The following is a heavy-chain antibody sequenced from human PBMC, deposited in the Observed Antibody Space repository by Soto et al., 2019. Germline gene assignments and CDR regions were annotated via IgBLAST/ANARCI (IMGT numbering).Heavy chain of an antibody. CDR1: GYTLTSYY. CDR2: INPSGGST. V-gene: IGHV1-46*01. Sequence: ASVKVSCKASGYTLTSYYMHWVRQAPGQGLEWMGIINPSGGSTTYAQKFQGRVTMTRDTSTSTVYIELSSLRSEDTAVYYCASLNHRGVISYYYYGMDVWGQGTKVTVSS. J-gene: IGHJ6*02. CDR3: ASLNHRGVISYYYYGMDV. D-gene: IGHD2-21*01.